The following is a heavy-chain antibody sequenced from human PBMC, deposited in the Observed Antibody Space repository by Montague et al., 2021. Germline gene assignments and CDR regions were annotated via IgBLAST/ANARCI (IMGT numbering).Heavy chain of an antibody. CDR2: TYYRSTWYT. V-gene: IGHV6-1*01. CDR3: ARHWEGGSYTRAIEY. Sequence: CAISGDSVSNNNAAWNWIRESPSRGLEWLGRTYYRSTWYTDYAVSVKGRIAINPDTSKNQFSLQLNSVTAADTAVYFCARHWEGGSYTRAIEYWGQGILVTVSS. D-gene: IGHD3-10*01. J-gene: IGHJ4*02. CDR1: GDSVSNNNAA.